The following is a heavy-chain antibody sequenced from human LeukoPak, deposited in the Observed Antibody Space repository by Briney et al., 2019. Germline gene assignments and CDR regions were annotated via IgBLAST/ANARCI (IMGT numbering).Heavy chain of an antibody. Sequence: PGGSLRLSCAASGFTFSSYSMNWVRQAPGKGLEWVSSISSSSSYIYYADSVKGRFTISRDNAKNSLCLQMNSLRAEDTAVYYCARGGDGYNYYFDYWGQGTLVTVSS. CDR3: ARGGDGYNYYFDY. CDR1: GFTFSSYS. D-gene: IGHD5-24*01. CDR2: ISSSSSYI. V-gene: IGHV3-21*01. J-gene: IGHJ4*02.